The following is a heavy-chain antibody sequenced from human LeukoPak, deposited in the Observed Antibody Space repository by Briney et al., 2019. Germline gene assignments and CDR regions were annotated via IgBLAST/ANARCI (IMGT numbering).Heavy chain of an antibody. Sequence: SETLSLTCTVSGGSISSSSYYRGWIRQPPGKGLEWIGSIYYSGSTYYNPSLKSRVTISVDTSKNQFSLKLTSVTAADTAVYYCTREVRSAWASFDPWGQGTLVIVSS. CDR1: GGSISSSSYY. CDR2: IYYSGST. CDR3: TREVRSAWASFDP. V-gene: IGHV4-39*07. J-gene: IGHJ5*02. D-gene: IGHD1-26*01.